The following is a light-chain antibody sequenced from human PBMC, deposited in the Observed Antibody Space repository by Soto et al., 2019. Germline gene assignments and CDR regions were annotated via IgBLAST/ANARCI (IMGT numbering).Light chain of an antibody. CDR3: QQRSNWFLT. Sequence: EIVLTQSPVALSLSPGERATLSCRASQSVSSTLLTWYQQKPGQAPRLLIYGVSSRATGIPDRFSGSGSGTDFTLTISRLEPEDFAVYFCQQRSNWFLTFGGGTKVEIK. CDR2: GVS. CDR1: QSVSSTL. J-gene: IGKJ4*01. V-gene: IGKV3D-20*02.